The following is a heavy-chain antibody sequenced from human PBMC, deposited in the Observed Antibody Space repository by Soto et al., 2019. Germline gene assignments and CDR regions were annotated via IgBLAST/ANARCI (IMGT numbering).Heavy chain of an antibody. J-gene: IGHJ6*02. CDR3: AKDLAVAGSSYGMDV. Sequence: QVQLVESGGGVVQPGRSLRLSCAASGFTFSTYGMHWVRQAPGKGLEWVAAISYGGSNKYYADSVKGRFTISRDNSKNTLYLQMNSLRAEDTAVYYCAKDLAVAGSSYGMDVWGQGTTVTVSS. CDR2: ISYGGSNK. CDR1: GFTFSTYG. V-gene: IGHV3-30*18. D-gene: IGHD6-19*01.